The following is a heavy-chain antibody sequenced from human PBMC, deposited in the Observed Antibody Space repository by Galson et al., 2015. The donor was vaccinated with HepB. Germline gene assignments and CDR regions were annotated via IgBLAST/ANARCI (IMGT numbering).Heavy chain of an antibody. CDR3: GTHYDSSEGAFDI. CDR2: IIPIFGTA. J-gene: IGHJ3*02. V-gene: IGHV1-69*13. Sequence: SVKVSCKASGGTFSSYAISWVRQAPGQGLEWMGGIIPIFGTANYAQKFQGRVTITADESTSTAYMELSSLRSEDTAVYYCGTHYDSSEGAFDIWGQGTMVTVSS. CDR1: GGTFSSYA. D-gene: IGHD3-22*01.